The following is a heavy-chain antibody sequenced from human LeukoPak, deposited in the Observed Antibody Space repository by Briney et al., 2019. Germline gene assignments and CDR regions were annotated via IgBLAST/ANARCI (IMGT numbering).Heavy chain of an antibody. D-gene: IGHD4-17*01. CDR1: GFTFSSYA. J-gene: IGHJ6*02. V-gene: IGHV3-23*01. CDR3: ARSTTVTRRFDYYYGMDV. Sequence: AGGSLRLSCAASGFTFSSYAMSWVRQAPGKGLEWVSAISGSGGSTYYADSVKGRFTISRDNSKNTLYLQMDSLRAEDTAVYYCARSTTVTRRFDYYYGMDVWGQGTTVTVSS. CDR2: ISGSGGST.